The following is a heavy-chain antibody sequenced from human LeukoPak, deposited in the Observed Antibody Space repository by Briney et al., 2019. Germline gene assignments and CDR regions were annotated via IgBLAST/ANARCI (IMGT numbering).Heavy chain of an antibody. CDR3: ARAPYYYDSSGYYKGGVDY. V-gene: IGHV1-24*01. CDR2: FDPEDGET. CDR1: GYTLTELS. J-gene: IGHJ4*02. D-gene: IGHD3-22*01. Sequence: ASVKVSCKVSGYTLTELSMHWVRQAPGKGLEWMGGFDPEDGETIYAQKFQGRVTMTEDTSTDTAYMELSSLRSEDTAVYYCARAPYYYDSSGYYKGGVDYWGQGTLVTVSS.